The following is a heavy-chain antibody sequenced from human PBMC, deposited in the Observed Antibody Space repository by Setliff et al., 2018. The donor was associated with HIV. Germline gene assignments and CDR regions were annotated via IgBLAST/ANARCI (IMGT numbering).Heavy chain of an antibody. V-gene: IGHV4-31*03. J-gene: IGHJ3*02. CDR1: GGSISSGGYY. CDR2: IYYSGST. CDR3: AREGGYYYDSSGYSPHDAFDI. Sequence: PSETLSLTCTVSGGSISSGGYYWSWIRQHPGKGLEWIGYIYYSGSTYYSPSLKSRVTISVDTSKNQFSLKLSSVTAADTAVYYCAREGGYYYDSSGYSPHDAFDIWGQGTMVTVSS. D-gene: IGHD3-22*01.